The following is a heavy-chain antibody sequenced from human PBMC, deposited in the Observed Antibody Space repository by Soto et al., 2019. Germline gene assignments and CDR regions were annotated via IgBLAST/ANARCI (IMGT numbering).Heavy chain of an antibody. CDR3: ATLGIAAAGPNYYYMDV. CDR2: IIPILGIA. V-gene: IGHV1-69*02. Sequence: SVKVSCKASGGTFSSYTISWVRQAPGQGLEWMGRIIPILGIANYAQKFQGRVTITADKSTSTAYMELSSLRSEDTAVYCCATLGIAAAGPNYYYMDVWGKGTTVTVSS. J-gene: IGHJ6*03. D-gene: IGHD6-13*01. CDR1: GGTFSSYT.